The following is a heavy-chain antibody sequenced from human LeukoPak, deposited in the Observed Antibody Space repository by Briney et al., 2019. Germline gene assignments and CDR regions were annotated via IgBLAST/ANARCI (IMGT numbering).Heavy chain of an antibody. V-gene: IGHV3-66*01. D-gene: IGHD3-3*01. Sequence: PSSETLSLTCTVSGGSIRSYYWSWIRQPPGKGLEWVCLNSGGGTHYADSVKGRFTISRDSSKNTLYLQMNSLRAEDTAVYYCASLDFWSGYFDSWGQGTLVTVSS. CDR1: GGSIRSYY. CDR2: NSGGGT. CDR3: ASLDFWSGYFDS. J-gene: IGHJ4*02.